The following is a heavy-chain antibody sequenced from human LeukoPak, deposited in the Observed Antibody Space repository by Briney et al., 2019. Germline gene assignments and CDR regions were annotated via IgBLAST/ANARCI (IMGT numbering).Heavy chain of an antibody. V-gene: IGHV4-31*03. J-gene: IGHJ6*02. Sequence: SQTLSLTCTVSGGSISSGGYYWSWIRQHPGKGLEWIGYIYSSGSTYYNPSLKSRVTISVDTSKNQFSLKLSSVTAADTAVYYCARASPIVVVPAAIYYYYGMDVWGQGTTVTVSS. CDR1: GGSISSGGYY. CDR2: IYSSGST. CDR3: ARASPIVVVPAAIYYYYGMDV. D-gene: IGHD2-2*01.